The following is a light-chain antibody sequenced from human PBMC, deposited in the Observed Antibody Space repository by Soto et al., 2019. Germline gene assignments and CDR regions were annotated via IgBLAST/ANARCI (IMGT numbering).Light chain of an antibody. CDR1: QSGSSSY. J-gene: IGKJ1*01. CDR2: GAS. V-gene: IGKV3-20*01. Sequence: IVLTQSPGTVSLSPGERATLSCRASQSGSSSYLAWYQQRPGQAPRLLIFGASTRATGIPDRFSGSGSGTDFTLTISRLEPEDSAVYFWQHYGSSQWTFGQWTFGQGTKVEI. CDR3: QHYGSSQWTFGQWT.